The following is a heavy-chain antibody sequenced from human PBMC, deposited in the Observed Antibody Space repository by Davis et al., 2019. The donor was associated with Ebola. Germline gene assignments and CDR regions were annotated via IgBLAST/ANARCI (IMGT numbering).Heavy chain of an antibody. CDR3: ARLYCGPTCNSKSGSSYYFDF. V-gene: IGHV5-51*01. D-gene: IGHD2-21*01. Sequence: GESLKIPCEGSGYSFSNFWIAWVRQMPGKGLEWMGIVYSDDSDSAYSPSFQGHVTISTDKSINTAYLQWNSLKASDTAMYYCARLYCGPTCNSKSGSSYYFDFWGQGTLVTVSS. CDR2: VYSDDSDS. J-gene: IGHJ4*02. CDR1: GYSFSNFW.